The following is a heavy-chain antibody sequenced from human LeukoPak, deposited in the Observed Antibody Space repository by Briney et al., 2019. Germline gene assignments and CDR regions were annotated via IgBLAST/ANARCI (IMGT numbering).Heavy chain of an antibody. D-gene: IGHD6-19*01. CDR1: GFTFSSYS. V-gene: IGHV3-48*02. J-gene: IGHJ4*02. Sequence: PGRSLRLSCAASGFTFSSYSMNWVRQAPGKGLEWVSYISSSSSTIYYADSVKGRFTISRDNAKNSLYLQMNSLRDEDTAVYYCAKVNALYSSGGAVDYWGQGTLVTVSS. CDR2: ISSSSSTI. CDR3: AKVNALYSSGGAVDY.